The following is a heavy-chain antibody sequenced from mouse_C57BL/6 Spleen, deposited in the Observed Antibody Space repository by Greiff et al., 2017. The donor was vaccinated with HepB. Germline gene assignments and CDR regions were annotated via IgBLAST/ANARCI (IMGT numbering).Heavy chain of an antibody. V-gene: IGHV1-7*01. J-gene: IGHJ2*01. CDR1: GYTFTSYW. CDR3: ARRVIYYDYDDENYFDY. CDR2: INPSSGYT. D-gene: IGHD2-4*01. Sequence: VQLVESGAELAKPGASVKLSCKASGYTFTSYWMHWVKQRPGQGLEWIGYINPSSGYTKYNQKFKDKATLTADKSSSTAYMQLSSLTYEDSAVYYCARRVIYYDYDDENYFDYWGQGTTLTVSS.